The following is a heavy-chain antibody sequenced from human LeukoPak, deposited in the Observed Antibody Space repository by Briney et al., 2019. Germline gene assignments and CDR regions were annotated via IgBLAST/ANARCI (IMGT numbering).Heavy chain of an antibody. J-gene: IGHJ3*02. CDR3: ARDDALGDNALDI. D-gene: IGHD3-16*01. CDR1: GFTFSSYA. Sequence: GGSLRLSCAASGFTFSSYAMSWVRQAPGKGLEWVSAIGGSGGSTYYADSVKGRFTISRDNSKNTLYLQMNSLRAEDTAVYYCARDDALGDNALDIWGQGTMVTVSS. V-gene: IGHV3-23*01. CDR2: IGGSGGST.